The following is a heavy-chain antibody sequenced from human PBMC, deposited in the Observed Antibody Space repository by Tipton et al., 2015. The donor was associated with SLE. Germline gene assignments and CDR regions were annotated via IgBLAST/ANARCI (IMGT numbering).Heavy chain of an antibody. CDR3: ARDLREYTSGTLDY. V-gene: IGHV3-30*04. J-gene: IGHJ4*02. D-gene: IGHD5-18*01. Sequence: SLRLSCAASGFTFSSYTMNWVRQAPGKGLEWVAVISHDGNNKYYADSVKGRFTISRDNSKETLYLQMHSLRVADTAVYYCARDLREYTSGTLDYRGQGNLVTVSS. CDR1: GFTFSSYT. CDR2: ISHDGNNK.